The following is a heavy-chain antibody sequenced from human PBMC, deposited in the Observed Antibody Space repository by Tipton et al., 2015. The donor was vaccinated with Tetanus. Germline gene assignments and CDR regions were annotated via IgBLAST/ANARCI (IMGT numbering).Heavy chain of an antibody. J-gene: IGHJ5*02. CDR2: FYSSGST. CDR1: GGSINSYY. V-gene: IGHV4-4*07. D-gene: IGHD3-10*01. Sequence: TLSLTCTVSGGSINSYYWSWIRQPAGKGLEWIGRFYSSGSTNYNPSLKSRVTMSVDTSKNQFSLKLSSVTAADTAVYYCAREDYFGSGSSYNWFDPWGQGTLVTVSS. CDR3: AREDYFGSGSSYNWFDP.